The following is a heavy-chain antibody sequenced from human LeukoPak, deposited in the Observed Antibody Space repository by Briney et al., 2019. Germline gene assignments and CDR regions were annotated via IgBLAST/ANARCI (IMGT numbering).Heavy chain of an antibody. V-gene: IGHV4-31*03. CDR3: AKNGQSGFSFDP. CDR2: IYYSGST. Sequence: SETLSLTCTVSGGSISGGPYYWNWVRQHPGKGLEWIGYIYYSGSTYYNPSLKSRVTISADTSKNQFSLKLNSVTAADTAVYYCAKNGQSGFSFDPWGQGTLVTVSS. CDR1: GGSISGGPYY. J-gene: IGHJ5*02. D-gene: IGHD3-3*01.